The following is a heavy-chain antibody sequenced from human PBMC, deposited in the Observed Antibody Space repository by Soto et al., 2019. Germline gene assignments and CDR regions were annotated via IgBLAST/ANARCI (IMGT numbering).Heavy chain of an antibody. D-gene: IGHD3-10*01. J-gene: IGHJ4*01. CDR2: IWSGGSDK. CDR1: GFAFSSYG. CDR3: ARVYGSGTYPIDY. Sequence: QVQLVESGGGVVQPGRSLRLSCAASGFAFSSYGMHWVRQAPGKGLEWVTVIWSGGSDKYYADSVKGRFTISRDNSKNTLYLQMNRRRAEATAVYYCARVYGSGTYPIDYWGQGTLFTVSS. V-gene: IGHV3-33*01.